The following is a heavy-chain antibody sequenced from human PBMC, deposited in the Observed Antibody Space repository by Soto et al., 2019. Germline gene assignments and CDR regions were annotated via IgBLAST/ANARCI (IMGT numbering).Heavy chain of an antibody. CDR3: ARYLFNATWSQFAY. D-gene: IGHD2-21*01. V-gene: IGHV4-31*03. CDR2: VSHRGNT. J-gene: IGHJ4*02. CDR1: GVFIASGTYY. Sequence: ASETLSLTCPVSGVFIASGTYYWGWIRHHPGKGLEWIGYVSHRGNTYCNPSLKSRLTISLYTSKNQFYLHLTSVTAADADVYYCARYLFNATWSQFAYWGQGNRVTVSS.